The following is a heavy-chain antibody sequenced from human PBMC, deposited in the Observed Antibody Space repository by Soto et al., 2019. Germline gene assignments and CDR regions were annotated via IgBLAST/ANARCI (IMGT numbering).Heavy chain of an antibody. Sequence: QVQLQESGPGLVKPSGTLSLTCAVSGGSISSSNWWSWVRQPPVKGLEWVGEIYHSGSTNYNPSLKSRVTISVDTSKNQFSLKLSSVTAADTAVYYCARDRVDGQSRLSYWGQGTLVTVSS. CDR2: IYHSGST. CDR3: ARDRVDGQSRLSY. V-gene: IGHV4-4*02. J-gene: IGHJ4*02. CDR1: GGSISSSNW. D-gene: IGHD6-19*01.